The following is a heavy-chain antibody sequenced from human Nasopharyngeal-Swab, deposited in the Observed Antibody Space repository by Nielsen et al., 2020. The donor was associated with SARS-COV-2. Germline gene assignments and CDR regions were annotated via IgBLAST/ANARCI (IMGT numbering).Heavy chain of an antibody. Sequence: SETLSLTCIVSGGSISSYYWSWIRQPPGKGLEWIGYIYYSGSTNYNPSLKSRVTISVDTSKNQFSLKLSSVTAADTAVYYCASLLRSYCSGGSCYPNGMDVWGQGTTVTVSS. J-gene: IGHJ6*02. D-gene: IGHD2-15*01. CDR1: GGSISSYY. CDR3: ASLLRSYCSGGSCYPNGMDV. CDR2: IYYSGST. V-gene: IGHV4-59*01.